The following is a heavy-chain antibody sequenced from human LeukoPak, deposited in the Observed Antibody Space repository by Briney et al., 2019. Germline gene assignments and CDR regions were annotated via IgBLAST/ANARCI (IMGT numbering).Heavy chain of an antibody. CDR2: INTDGSST. V-gene: IGHV3-74*01. D-gene: IGHD6-6*01. J-gene: IGHJ4*02. CDR1: GFTFSSYW. CDR3: ATDRSSIAVRPH. Sequence: TGGSLRLSCAASGFTFSSYWMHWVRQAPGKGLVWVSRINTDGSSTNYADSVKGRFTISRYNAKNTLYLQMNSLRAEDTAVYYCATDRSSIAVRPHWGQGTLVTVSS.